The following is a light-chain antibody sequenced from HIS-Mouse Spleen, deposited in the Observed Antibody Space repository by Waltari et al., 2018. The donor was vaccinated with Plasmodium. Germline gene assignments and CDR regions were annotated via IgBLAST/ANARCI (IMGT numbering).Light chain of an antibody. CDR3: AAWDDSLNGVV. Sequence: QSVLTQPPSASGTPGQRVTISCSGSISSIGSNTVTWYQQRPGTAPKRLIYSNNQRPSGVPDRFSGSKSGTSASLAISGLQSEDEADYYCAAWDDSLNGVVFAGGTKLTVL. V-gene: IGLV1-44*01. CDR1: ISSIGSNT. CDR2: SNN. J-gene: IGLJ2*01.